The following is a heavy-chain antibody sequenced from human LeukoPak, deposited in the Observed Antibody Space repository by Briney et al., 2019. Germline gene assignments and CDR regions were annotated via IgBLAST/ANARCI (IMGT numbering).Heavy chain of an antibody. D-gene: IGHD1-14*01. J-gene: IGHJ2*01. CDR2: IYYSGRT. CDR3: ARDGNPWNLDV. CDR1: GXSISSSTYY. V-gene: IGHV4-61*01. Sequence: SETLSLTCTVSGXSISSSTYYWGWIRQPPGMALEWIGYIYYSGRTSYNPSLKSRVTMSVDTSKNQFSLKLSSVTAADTAVYYCARDGNPWNLDVWGRGTLVTVSS.